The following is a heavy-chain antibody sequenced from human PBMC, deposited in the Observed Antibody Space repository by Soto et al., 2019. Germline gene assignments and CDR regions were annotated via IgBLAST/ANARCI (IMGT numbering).Heavy chain of an antibody. CDR2: INHSGST. V-gene: IGHV4-34*01. CDR1: GRSFSGYY. J-gene: IGHJ4*02. Sequence: QVQLQQWGAGLLKPSETLSLTCAVYGRSFSGYYWSWIRQPPGKGLEWIGEINHSGSTNYNPSLKSRATISVDTSQNQFSLKLSSVTAADTAVYYCARAYGGNSGVFDYWGQGTLVTVSS. CDR3: ARAYGGNSGVFDY. D-gene: IGHD4-17*01.